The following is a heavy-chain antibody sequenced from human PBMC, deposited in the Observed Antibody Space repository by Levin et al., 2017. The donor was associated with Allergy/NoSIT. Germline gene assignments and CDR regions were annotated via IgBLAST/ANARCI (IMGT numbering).Heavy chain of an antibody. Sequence: GGSLRLSCATSGFTFGDYVIIWFRQAPGMGPEWVAFIRSKRYGGTSEYAAFVEGRFTISRDDSQSIAYLQMNSLRSEDTAVYYCARVERSPSAIYYYYMDVWGKGTTVTVSS. CDR3: ARVERSPSAIYYYYMDV. CDR2: IRSKRYGGTS. D-gene: IGHD2-2*01. CDR1: GFTFGDYV. V-gene: IGHV3-49*03. J-gene: IGHJ6*03.